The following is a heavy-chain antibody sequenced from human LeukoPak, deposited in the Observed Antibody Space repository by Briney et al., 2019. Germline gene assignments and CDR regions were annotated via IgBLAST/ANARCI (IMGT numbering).Heavy chain of an antibody. CDR2: INPSGGST. V-gene: IGHV1-46*01. CDR1: GYTFTRHH. D-gene: IGHD1-1*01. CDR3: ARGGTTTLYYFDS. Sequence: ASVKVSCKASGYTFTRHHMHWVRQAPGQGLEWMGIINPSGGSTTYAQQFQGRVTMSRDPATSTLYMELNSLRSEDTAVYYCARGGTTTLYYFDSWGQGTLVTVSS. J-gene: IGHJ4*02.